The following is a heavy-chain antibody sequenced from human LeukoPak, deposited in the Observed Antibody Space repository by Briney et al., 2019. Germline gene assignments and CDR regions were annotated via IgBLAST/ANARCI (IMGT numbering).Heavy chain of an antibody. J-gene: IGHJ6*03. CDR3: ASSWYSSSTANRYYYYYYMDV. CDR2: IYTSGST. V-gene: IGHV4-4*07. Sequence: SETLSLTCTVSGGSISSYYWSWIRQPAGKGLEWIGRIYTSGSTNYNPSLKSRVTTSVDTSKNQFSLKLSSVTAADTAVYYCASSWYSSSTANRYYYYYYMDVWRKGTTVTVSS. CDR1: GGSISSYY. D-gene: IGHD6-6*01.